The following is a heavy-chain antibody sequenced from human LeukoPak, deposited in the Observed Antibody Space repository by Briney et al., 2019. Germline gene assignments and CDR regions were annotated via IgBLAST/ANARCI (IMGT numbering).Heavy chain of an antibody. CDR3: ARDPGYSLTFYYMDV. CDR2: ISSSGSTI. CDR1: GFTFSSYE. J-gene: IGHJ6*03. V-gene: IGHV3-48*03. Sequence: GGSLRLSCAASGFTFSSYEMNWVRQAPGKGLEWVSYISSSGSTIYYADSVKGRFTISRDNAKNSLYLQMNNLRADDTAIYYCARDPGYSLTFYYMDVWGTGTTVTISS. D-gene: IGHD6-13*01.